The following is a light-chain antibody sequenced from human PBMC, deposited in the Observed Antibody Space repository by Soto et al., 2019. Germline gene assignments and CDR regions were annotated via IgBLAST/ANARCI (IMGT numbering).Light chain of an antibody. Sequence: DIQMTQSPSSLSASVGDSVTITCLASQRIGSYVNLYQQKPGKAPNLLIYSASTLQSGVPSRFGGSGSGTDFTLTISSLQPEDFATYYCQQLNSYPLTFGGGTKVDI. CDR1: QRIGSY. CDR3: QQLNSYPLT. V-gene: IGKV1-9*01. CDR2: SAS. J-gene: IGKJ4*01.